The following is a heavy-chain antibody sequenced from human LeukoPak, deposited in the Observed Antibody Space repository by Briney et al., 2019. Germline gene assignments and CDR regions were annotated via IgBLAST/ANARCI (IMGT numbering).Heavy chain of an antibody. V-gene: IGHV1-8*03. J-gene: IGHJ4*02. D-gene: IGHD3-3*01. CDR2: MNPNSGNT. CDR1: GYTFTSYD. CDR3: ARGVPGYDFWSGYYTLYYFDY. Sequence: GASVKVSCKASGYTFTSYDINWVRQATGQGLEWMGWMNPNSGNTGYAQKFQGRVTITRNTSISTAYMELSSLRSEDTAVYYCARGVPGYDFWSGYYTLYYFDYWGQGTLVTVSS.